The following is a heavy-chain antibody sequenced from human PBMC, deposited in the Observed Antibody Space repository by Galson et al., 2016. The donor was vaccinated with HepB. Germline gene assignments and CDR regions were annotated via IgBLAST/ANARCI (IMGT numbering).Heavy chain of an antibody. J-gene: IGHJ5*02. D-gene: IGHD1-1*01. CDR2: IIPVSGPT. CDR1: GGTFSTYT. CDR3: ARQHVLLTTDERGDWFDP. Sequence: SVKVSCKAFGGTFSTYTVNWVRQAPGQGLEWMGGIIPVSGPTNYAQKFRGRVTITADESPSTAYMDLSNVGTADTAVYYCARQHVLLTTDERGDWFDPWGQGTLVTVSS. V-gene: IGHV1-69*13.